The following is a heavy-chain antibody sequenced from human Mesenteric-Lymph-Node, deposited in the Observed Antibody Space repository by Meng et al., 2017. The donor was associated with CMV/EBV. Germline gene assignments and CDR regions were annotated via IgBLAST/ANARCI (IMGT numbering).Heavy chain of an antibody. CDR1: GYTFGTYS. D-gene: IGHD3-10*01. CDR2: INAANGNT. V-gene: IGHV1-3*01. CDR3: ARETEIRGVTALDC. Sequence: KASGYTFGTYSIHGVHQAAGQRLEWMGWINAANGNTKYSQRLQGRVTITRDTSISTAYMDLSTLTPDDTAVYFCARETEIRGVTALDCWGQGTLVTVSS. J-gene: IGHJ4*02.